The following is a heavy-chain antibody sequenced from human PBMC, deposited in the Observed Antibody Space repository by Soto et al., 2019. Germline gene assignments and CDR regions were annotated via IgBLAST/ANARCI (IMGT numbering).Heavy chain of an antibody. V-gene: IGHV4-38-2*01. Sequence: PETLSLTCAVSGYSISSGYYWGWIRQSPGKGLEWIGSVYLSGVTYFNPSLKSRVTISVDTSKNQFSLKLNSMTAADTAVDYCARYYRDSTSPTFDYWGQGALVTVSS. CDR2: VYLSGVT. CDR1: GYSISSGYY. J-gene: IGHJ4*02. CDR3: ARYYRDSTSPTFDY. D-gene: IGHD6-6*01.